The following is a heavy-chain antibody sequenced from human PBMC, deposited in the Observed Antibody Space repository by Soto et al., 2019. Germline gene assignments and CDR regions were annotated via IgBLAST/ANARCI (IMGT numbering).Heavy chain of an antibody. CDR3: ASGIVVVTAIPYYYYGMDV. D-gene: IGHD2-21*02. CDR1: GGSISSSSYY. CDR2: IYYSGST. V-gene: IGHV4-39*01. Sequence: SETLSLTCTVSGGSISSSSYYWGWIRQPPGKGLEWIGSIYYSGSTYYNPSLKSRVTISVDTSKNQFSLKLSSVTAADTAVYYCASGIVVVTAIPYYYYGMDVWGQGTTVTVSS. J-gene: IGHJ6*02.